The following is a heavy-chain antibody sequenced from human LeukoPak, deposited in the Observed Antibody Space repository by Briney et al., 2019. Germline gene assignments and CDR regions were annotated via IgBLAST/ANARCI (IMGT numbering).Heavy chain of an antibody. D-gene: IGHD2-2*01. CDR2: IYYSGTT. CDR1: GDSISTTSYF. V-gene: IGHV4-39*07. J-gene: IGHJ5*02. Sequence: SETLSLTCTVSGDSISTTSYFWAWVRQPPGGGLEWIASIYYSGTTYYKSSPKSRVMISIERSKNHFSLNMNSLTAADTALYYCARVYSSTHNWFDTWGQGIHVTVSS. CDR3: ARVYSSTHNWFDT.